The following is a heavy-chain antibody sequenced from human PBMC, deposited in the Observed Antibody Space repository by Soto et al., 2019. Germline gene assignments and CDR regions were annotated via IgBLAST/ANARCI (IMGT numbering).Heavy chain of an antibody. CDR3: ARSRDTAMGRGYGMDV. D-gene: IGHD5-18*01. V-gene: IGHV1-8*01. CDR2: MNPNRGNT. CDR1: GYTFTSYD. Sequence: ASVKVSCKASGYTFTSYDINWVRQATGQGLEWMGWMNPNRGNTGYAQKFQGRVTMTRNTSISTAYMELSSLRSEDTAVYYCARSRDTAMGRGYGMDVWGQGTTVTVSS. J-gene: IGHJ6*02.